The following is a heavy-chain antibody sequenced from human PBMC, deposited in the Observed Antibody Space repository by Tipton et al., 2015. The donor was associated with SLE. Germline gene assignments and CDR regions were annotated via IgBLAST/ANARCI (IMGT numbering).Heavy chain of an antibody. V-gene: IGHV4-39*07. Sequence: TLSLTCTVSGDSISSGTFFWGWVRQSPEKGLAWIGSVHSRGNTYYNPSLTSRVTISVDPSKNQFSLTLKSVTAADTAVYYCARHNRPYDPQAPFDIWGQGTMVTVSS. D-gene: IGHD1-14*01. CDR2: VHSRGNT. CDR1: GDSISSGTFF. CDR3: ARHNRPYDPQAPFDI. J-gene: IGHJ3*02.